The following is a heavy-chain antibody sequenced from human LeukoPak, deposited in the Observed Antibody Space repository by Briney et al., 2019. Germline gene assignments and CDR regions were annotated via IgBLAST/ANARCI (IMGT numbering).Heavy chain of an antibody. J-gene: IGHJ4*02. D-gene: IGHD5-24*01. V-gene: IGHV1-69*04. CDR2: IIPILGIA. CDR1: GGTFSSYA. Sequence: ASVKVSCKASGGTFSSYAISWVRQAPGQGLEWMGRIIPILGIANYAQKFQGRVTITADKSTSTAYMELSSLRSEDTAVYYCARDPRMATTHSPPVDYWGQGTLVTVSS. CDR3: ARDPRMATTHSPPVDY.